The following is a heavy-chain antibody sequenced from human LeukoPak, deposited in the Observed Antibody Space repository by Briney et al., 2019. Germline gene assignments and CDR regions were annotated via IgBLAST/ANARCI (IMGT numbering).Heavy chain of an antibody. D-gene: IGHD6-13*01. CDR3: ARWAATGDFDY. CDR1: GFSFSTYA. J-gene: IGHJ4*02. V-gene: IGHV3-30-3*01. CDR2: ISSDGDNK. Sequence: PGRSLRLSCAASGFSFSTYAIHWVRQAPGKGLEWVVVISSDGDNKYYADSVKGRFTISRDNAKNTVYLQMNSLRAEDTAVYYCARWAATGDFDYWGQGTLVTVPS.